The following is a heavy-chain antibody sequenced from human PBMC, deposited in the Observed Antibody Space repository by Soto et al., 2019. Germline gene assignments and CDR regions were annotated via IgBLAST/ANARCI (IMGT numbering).Heavy chain of an antibody. CDR1: GFTFSSYA. CDR3: ASRVGY. V-gene: IGHV3-30-3*01. Sequence: GGSLRLSCAASGFTFSSYAMHWVRQAPGKGLEWVAVISYDGSIKYYADSVKGRFTISRDNSKNTLYLQMNSLRAEDTAVYYCASRVGYWGQGTLVTVSS. D-gene: IGHD1-26*01. J-gene: IGHJ4*02. CDR2: ISYDGSIK.